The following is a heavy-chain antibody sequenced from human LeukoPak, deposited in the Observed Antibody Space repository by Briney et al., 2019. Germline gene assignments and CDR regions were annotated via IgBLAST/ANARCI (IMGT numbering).Heavy chain of an antibody. V-gene: IGHV4-59*01. J-gene: IGHJ1*01. D-gene: IGHD2-15*01. Sequence: PSETLSLTCTISGGSITSYFWTWIRQPPGKGLEWIGYIYHSGTTNYNPSLKSRVSISADTSKNQFSLKLSSVTAADTAVYYCAQKAPYSPGYSQHWGQGTLVTVSS. CDR1: GGSITSYF. CDR3: AQKAPYSPGYSQH. CDR2: IYHSGTT.